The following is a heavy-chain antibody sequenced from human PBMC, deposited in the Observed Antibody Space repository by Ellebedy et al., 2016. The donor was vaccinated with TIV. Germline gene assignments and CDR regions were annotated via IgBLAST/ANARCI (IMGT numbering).Heavy chain of an antibody. D-gene: IGHD2-15*01. J-gene: IGHJ4*02. V-gene: IGHV3-74*01. Sequence: GESLKISCAASGFTFSSYSMNWVRQAPGKGLVWVSRINSDGSSTSYADSVKGRFTISRDNAKNTLYLQMNSLRAEDTAVYYCARTQFTSGGSCYSLWGQGTLVTVSS. CDR3: ARTQFTSGGSCYSL. CDR2: INSDGSST. CDR1: GFTFSSYS.